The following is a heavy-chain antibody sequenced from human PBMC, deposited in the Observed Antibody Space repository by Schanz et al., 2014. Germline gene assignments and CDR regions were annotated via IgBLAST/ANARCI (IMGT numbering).Heavy chain of an antibody. D-gene: IGHD5-18*01. V-gene: IGHV3-66*01. CDR2: IYTDGST. CDR3: ARGTDTAMEHRPFDY. Sequence: EVQLLESGGGFVQPGGSLRLSCVASGVTFSSYAMSWVRQAPGKGLEWVSIIYTDGSTYYADSVRDRFTISRDNSKNMLYLQINNLRAEDTAVYYCARGTDTAMEHRPFDYWGQGTLXTVSS. J-gene: IGHJ4*02. CDR1: GVTFSSYA.